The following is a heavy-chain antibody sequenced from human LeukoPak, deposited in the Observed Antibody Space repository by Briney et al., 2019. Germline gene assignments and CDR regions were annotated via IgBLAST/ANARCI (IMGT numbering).Heavy chain of an antibody. J-gene: IGHJ4*02. V-gene: IGHV3-74*01. D-gene: IGHD3-16*01. CDR1: GFTFSSYW. CDR2: TNSDGSTT. CDR3: ARDRYDYVWGRRTAPDY. Sequence: GGSLRLSCAASGFTFSSYWMHWVRQAPGKGLVWVSRTNSDGSTTTYADSVKGRFTISRDDAKNSVYLQMNSLRAEDTAVYYCARDRYDYVWGRRTAPDYWGQGTLVTVSS.